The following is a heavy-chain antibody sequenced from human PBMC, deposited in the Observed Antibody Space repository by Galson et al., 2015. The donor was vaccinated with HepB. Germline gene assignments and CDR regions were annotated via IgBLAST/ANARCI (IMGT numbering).Heavy chain of an antibody. CDR1: SYTFTSYG. J-gene: IGHJ2*01. D-gene: IGHD5-24*01. V-gene: IGHV1-18*01. Sequence: SVKVSCKASSYTFTSYGISWVRQAPGQGLEWMGWISAYNGNTNYSQKLQGRVTMTTDTSTSIAYMELRSLRSDDTAVYYCARDDGSIPGYLDLWGRGTLVTVST. CDR3: ARDDGSIPGYLDL. CDR2: ISAYNGNT.